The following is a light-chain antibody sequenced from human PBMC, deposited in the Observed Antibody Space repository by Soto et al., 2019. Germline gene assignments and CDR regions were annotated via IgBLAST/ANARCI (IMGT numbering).Light chain of an antibody. V-gene: IGLV2-8*01. J-gene: IGLJ1*01. Sequence: QAVVTQPPSASGSPGQSVTISCTGTSSDVGGYNYVSWYQQHPGKAPKLMIYEVSKRPSGVPDRFSGSKSGNTASLTVSGLQAEDEADYYCSSYAGSNNKVFGTGTKVTVL. CDR1: SSDVGGYNY. CDR3: SSYAGSNNKV. CDR2: EVS.